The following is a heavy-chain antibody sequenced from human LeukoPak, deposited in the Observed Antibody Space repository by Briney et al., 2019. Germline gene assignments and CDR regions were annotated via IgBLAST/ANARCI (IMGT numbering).Heavy chain of an antibody. CDR3: ARGSSMSVTASSAAFDF. CDR1: GGSVSTGGYY. CDR2: IYYSGST. D-gene: IGHD2-21*02. Sequence: SGTLSLTCTVSGGSVSTGGYYWSWIRQHPGKGLEWIGYIYYSGSTYYSPSLRSRVTISVDTSKNHFSLKLTSVTAADTAVYYCARGSSMSVTASSAAFDFWGQGTAVTVSS. J-gene: IGHJ3*01. V-gene: IGHV4-31*03.